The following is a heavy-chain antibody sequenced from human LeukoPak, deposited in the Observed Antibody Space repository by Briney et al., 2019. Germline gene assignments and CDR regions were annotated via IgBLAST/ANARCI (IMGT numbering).Heavy chain of an antibody. CDR3: ARRHHNWDY. CDR1: GGSISSDY. D-gene: IGHD5-24*01. J-gene: IGHJ4*02. Sequence: SETLSLTCTVSGGSISSDYWSWIRQPPGKGLEWIGYIYYSGITNYTPSLKSRVTMSLDTSKNQFSLKLNSVTAADTAVYYCARRHHNWDYWGQGTLVTVFS. CDR2: IYYSGIT. V-gene: IGHV4-59*08.